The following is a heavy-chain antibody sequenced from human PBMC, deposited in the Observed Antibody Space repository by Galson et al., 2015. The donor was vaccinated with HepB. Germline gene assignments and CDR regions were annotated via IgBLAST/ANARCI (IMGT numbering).Heavy chain of an antibody. CDR1: GFTFSDSY. CDR3: ARAACGGNCYRDYIDV. CDR2: TSNSGGPT. V-gene: IGHV3-11*01. J-gene: IGHJ6*03. Sequence: SLRLSCAASGFTFSDSYMSWIRQAPGPGLELISYTSNSGGPTYADSVNGRFPISRYHAKHSLFLQMSSLRAADTGVYYCARAACGGNCYRDYIDVWGKGTMVTVSS. D-gene: IGHD2-21*01.